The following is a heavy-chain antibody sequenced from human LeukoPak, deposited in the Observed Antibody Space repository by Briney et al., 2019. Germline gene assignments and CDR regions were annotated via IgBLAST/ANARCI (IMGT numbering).Heavy chain of an antibody. CDR2: IYYSGST. V-gene: IGHV4-59*02. Sequence: PSETLSLTCTVSGGSDSSYYWSWIRQPPGKGLEWIGYIYYSGSTNYNPSLKSRVTISVDTSKNQFSLKQSSVTAADTAVYYCARDSGGSGSYCFDIWGQGTMVTVSS. CDR1: GGSDSSYY. D-gene: IGHD3-10*01. CDR3: ARDSGGSGSYCFDI. J-gene: IGHJ3*02.